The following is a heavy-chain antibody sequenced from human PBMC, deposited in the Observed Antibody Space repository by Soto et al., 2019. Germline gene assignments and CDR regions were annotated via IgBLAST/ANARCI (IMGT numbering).Heavy chain of an antibody. D-gene: IGHD5-18*01. CDR1: GGSISSGDYY. V-gene: IGHV4-30-4*01. CDR3: ARDLRGYSYGDGYYYYGMDV. CDR2: IYYSGST. Sequence: SETLSLTCTVSGGSISSGDYYWSWIRQPPGKGLDWIGYIYYSGSTYYNPSLKSRVTISVDTSKNQFSLKLSSVTAADTAVYYCARDLRGYSYGDGYYYYGMDVWGQGTTVTFS. J-gene: IGHJ6*02.